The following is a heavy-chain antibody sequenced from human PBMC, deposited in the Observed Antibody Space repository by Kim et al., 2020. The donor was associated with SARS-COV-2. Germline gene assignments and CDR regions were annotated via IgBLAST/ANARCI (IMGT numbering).Heavy chain of an antibody. CDR2: MNADTGNT. D-gene: IGHD3-10*01. V-gene: IGHV1-8*01. CDR1: GYTFTKYD. CDR3: ARRAEAYGSGSYEYFDF. Sequence: ASVKVSCRASGYTFTKYDINWVRQVSGQGLEWMGWMNADTGNTGFAQKFQGRVTMTKNPSISTAYMELSSLDFDDTAVYYCARRAEAYGSGSYEYFDFWGQGSLVTVSS. J-gene: IGHJ4*02.